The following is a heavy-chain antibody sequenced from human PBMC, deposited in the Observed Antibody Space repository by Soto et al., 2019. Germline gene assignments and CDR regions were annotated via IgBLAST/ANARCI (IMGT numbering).Heavy chain of an antibody. V-gene: IGHV3-15*01. J-gene: IGHJ4*02. Sequence: EVQLVESGGGSVKPEGSLRLSCAASGLTFSNVWMTWVRQAPGKGLEWVGRIKSKSDGETADVAAPVKARFTISRDDSKNTVFLEMNSLKSEDTALYYCAITAMINRDSSTSFDYWGRGTQVTVSS. CDR3: AITAMINRDSSTSFDY. CDR1: GLTFSNVW. CDR2: IKSKSDGETA. D-gene: IGHD5-18*01.